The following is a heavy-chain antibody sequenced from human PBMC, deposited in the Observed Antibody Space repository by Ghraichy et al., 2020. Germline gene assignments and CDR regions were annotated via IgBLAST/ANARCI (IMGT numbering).Heavy chain of an antibody. CDR2: IRQDGSEK. CDR1: GFTFNNYW. V-gene: IGHV3-7*01. CDR3: ATYYTGNYRRIDY. Sequence: GGSLRLSCAASGFTFNNYWMTWVRQAPGNGLEWVANIRQDGSEKFYVDSVKGRFTISRDNAKNSLSLQMNSLRAEDTAVYYCATYYTGNYRRIDYWGQGTLVTVSS. J-gene: IGHJ4*02. D-gene: IGHD4-23*01.